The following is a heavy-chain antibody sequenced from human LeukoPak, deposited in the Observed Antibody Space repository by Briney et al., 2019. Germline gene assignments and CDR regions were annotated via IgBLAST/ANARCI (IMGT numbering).Heavy chain of an antibody. D-gene: IGHD4-17*01. CDR3: ARQGTHMTTVTTFDY. CDR2: INHSGST. CDR1: GGSFSGYY. Sequence: SETLSLTCAVYGGSFSGYYWSWIRQPPGKGLEWIGEINHSGSTNYNPSLKSRVTISVDTSKNQFSLKLSSVTAADTAVYYCARQGTHMTTVTTFDYWGQGTLVTVSS. V-gene: IGHV4-34*01. J-gene: IGHJ4*02.